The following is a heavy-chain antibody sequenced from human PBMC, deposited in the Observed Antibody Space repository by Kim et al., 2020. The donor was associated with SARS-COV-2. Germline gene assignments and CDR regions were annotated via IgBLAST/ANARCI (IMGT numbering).Heavy chain of an antibody. V-gene: IGHV4-39*01. CDR3: ARRHNVEGIDY. D-gene: IGHD2-8*01. CDR2: ST. J-gene: IGHJ4*02. Sequence: STYYNPSLKSRVTISVDTSKNQFSRKLTSVTAADTAVYYCARRHNVEGIDYWGQGTLLTVSS.